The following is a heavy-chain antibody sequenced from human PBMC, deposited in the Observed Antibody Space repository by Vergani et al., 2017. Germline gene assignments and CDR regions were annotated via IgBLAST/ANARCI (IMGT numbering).Heavy chain of an antibody. CDR1: GGSFSGYY. Sequence: QVQLQQWGAGLLKPSETLSLTCAVYGGSFSGYYWSWIRQPPGKGLEWVAVIWYDGSNKYYADSVKGRFTISRDNSKNTLYLQMNSLRAEDTAVYYCAREWGTISGTMIVVGLGYWGQGTLVTVSS. D-gene: IGHD3-22*01. V-gene: IGHV3-33*08. CDR2: IWYDGSNK. J-gene: IGHJ4*02. CDR3: AREWGTISGTMIVVGLGY.